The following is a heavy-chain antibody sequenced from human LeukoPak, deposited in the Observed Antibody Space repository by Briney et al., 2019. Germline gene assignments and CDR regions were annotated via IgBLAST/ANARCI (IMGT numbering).Heavy chain of an antibody. CDR2: IDHTGIT. Sequence: SETLSLTCTVSDDSITIYYWSWIRQPPGKGLEWIGYIDHTGITNYNPSLNSRVTISRDTSKNQFSLKLSSVTAADTAVYYCARGSKFRIYRETYYMDVWGKGTTVTVSS. V-gene: IGHV4-59*12. CDR1: DDSITIYY. D-gene: IGHD1-14*01. CDR3: ARGSKFRIYRETYYMDV. J-gene: IGHJ6*03.